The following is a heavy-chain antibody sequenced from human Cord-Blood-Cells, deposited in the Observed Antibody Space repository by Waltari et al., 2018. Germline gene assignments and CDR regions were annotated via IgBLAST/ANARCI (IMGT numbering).Heavy chain of an antibody. CDR3: ARDSHGVATGGTYYYYGMDV. Sequence: QVQLQESGPGLVKPSQTLSLTCTVSGGSISSGSYYWSWIRQPAGKGLEWIGYIYTRGSTHSNPALKRRVTISVDTSKNQFSLKLSSVTAADTAVYYCARDSHGVATGGTYYYYGMDVWGQGTTVTVSS. D-gene: IGHD5-12*01. CDR2: IYTRGST. CDR1: GGSISSGSYY. J-gene: IGHJ6*02. V-gene: IGHV4-61*09.